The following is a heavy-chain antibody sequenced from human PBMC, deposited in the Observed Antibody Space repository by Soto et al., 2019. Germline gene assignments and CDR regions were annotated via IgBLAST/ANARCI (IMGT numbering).Heavy chain of an antibody. D-gene: IGHD3-9*01. J-gene: IGHJ5*02. V-gene: IGHV3-64D*06. CDR3: VKVSTFYDILTGYYSTNFFDP. CDR2: ISSDGDIT. CDR1: GFTFSEYS. Sequence: PGGSLRLSCSASGFTFSEYSMHWVRHAPGKGLQYVSTISSDGDITYYADSVKGRFTISRDNSKNTLYLQMNSLRPEDTAVYYCVKVSTFYDILTGYYSTNFFDPWGQGTLVTVSS.